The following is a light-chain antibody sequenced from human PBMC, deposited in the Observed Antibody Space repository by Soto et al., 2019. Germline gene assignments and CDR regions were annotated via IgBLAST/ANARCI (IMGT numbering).Light chain of an antibody. CDR2: GAS. CDR3: QQTFSAMWT. J-gene: IGKJ1*01. Sequence: DIQMTQSPTSLSASVGDRVTITCRASQSITTFLNWYQQKPGKAPELLIFGASRLQSGVPSRFSCGGSWKYLTLTISSLQPEDFASYNCQQTFSAMWTVGQGTQVDIK. CDR1: QSITTF. V-gene: IGKV1-39*01.